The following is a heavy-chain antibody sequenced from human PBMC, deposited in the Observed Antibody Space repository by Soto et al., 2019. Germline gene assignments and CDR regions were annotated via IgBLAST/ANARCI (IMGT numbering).Heavy chain of an antibody. Sequence: GGSLRLSCAASGFTFSRYSMNWVRQAPGKGLEWASSISSTTNYIYYADSMKGRFTVSRDNAKNSVYLDMNSLSAEDTAVYYCARESEDLTSNFDYWGQGTLVTVSS. J-gene: IGHJ4*02. CDR1: GFTFSRYS. CDR3: ARESEDLTSNFDY. CDR2: ISSTTNYI. V-gene: IGHV3-21*01.